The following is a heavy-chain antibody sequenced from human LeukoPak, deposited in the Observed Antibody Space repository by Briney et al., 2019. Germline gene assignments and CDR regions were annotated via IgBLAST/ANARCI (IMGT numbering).Heavy chain of an antibody. Sequence: GASVKVSCKASGYTFTSYDINWVRHATGQGLEWMGWMNPNSGNTGYAQKFQGRVTITRNTSISTAYMELSSLRSEDTAVYYCARGGSYSSGPYYMDVWGKGTTVTVSS. CDR2: MNPNSGNT. CDR1: GYTFTSYD. J-gene: IGHJ6*03. CDR3: ARGGSYSSGPYYMDV. D-gene: IGHD6-19*01. V-gene: IGHV1-8*03.